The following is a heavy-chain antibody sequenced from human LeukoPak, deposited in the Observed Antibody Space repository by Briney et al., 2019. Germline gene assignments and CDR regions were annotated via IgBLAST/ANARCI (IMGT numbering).Heavy chain of an antibody. J-gene: IGHJ5*02. D-gene: IGHD3-3*01. V-gene: IGHV5-51*01. CDR1: GYTFSAYW. CDR2: IYPDDSET. CDR3: ARQSITIFGVPRGWSDP. Sequence: GESLKISCKGSGYTFSAYWIGWVRQMPGKGLEWMGIIYPDDSETKYSPSFQGQVTISADKPISTAYLQWSSLKASDTAMYYCARQSITIFGVPRGWSDPWGQGTLVTVSS.